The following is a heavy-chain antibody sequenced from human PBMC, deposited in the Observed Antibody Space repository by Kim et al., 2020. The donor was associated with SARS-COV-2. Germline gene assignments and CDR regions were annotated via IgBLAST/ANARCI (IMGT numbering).Heavy chain of an antibody. D-gene: IGHD5-18*01. CDR3: ARDGYSYGLPYYYYYGMDV. J-gene: IGHJ6*02. Sequence: GRFTISRDNAKNSLYLQMNSLRAEDTAVYYCARDGYSYGLPYYYYYGMDVWGQGTTVTVSS. V-gene: IGHV3-11*05.